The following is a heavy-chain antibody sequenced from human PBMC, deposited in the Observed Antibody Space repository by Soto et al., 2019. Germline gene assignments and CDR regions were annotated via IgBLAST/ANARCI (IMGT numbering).Heavy chain of an antibody. CDR1: GFTFSTYT. J-gene: IGHJ4*02. CDR2: ISRTSSFI. D-gene: IGHD4-17*01. CDR3: ARDRDVVSDYGDLAL. V-gene: IGHV3-21*01. Sequence: EVQLVESGGGLVKPGGSLRLSCAASGFTFSTYTMHWVRQAPGKGLEWVSSISRTSSFINYADSVKGRFTISRDNAKNSLYLQMNSLRAGDAAVYYCARDRDVVSDYGDLALRGQGTLVTVSS.